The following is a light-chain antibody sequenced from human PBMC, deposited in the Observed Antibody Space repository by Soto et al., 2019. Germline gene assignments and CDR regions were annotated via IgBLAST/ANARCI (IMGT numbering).Light chain of an antibody. V-gene: IGLV2-23*01. CDR1: SSDVGSYNL. CDR2: EGS. J-gene: IGLJ3*02. CDR3: CSYAGSSTPWV. Sequence: QSALTQPASVFGSPGQSITISCTGTSSDVGSYNLVSWYQQHPGKAPKLMIYEGSKRPSGVSNRFSGSKSGNTASLTISGLQADDEADYYCCSYAGSSTPWVFGGGTKVTVL.